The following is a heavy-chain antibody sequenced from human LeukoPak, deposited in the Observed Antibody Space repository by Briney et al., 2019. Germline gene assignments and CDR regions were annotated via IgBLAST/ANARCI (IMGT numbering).Heavy chain of an antibody. D-gene: IGHD5-18*01. CDR2: ISSSGSTI. Sequence: GGSLRLSCADSGFTFSSYEINWVRQAPGKGLEWVSYISSSGSTIYYADSVKGRFTISRDNAKNSLYLRMNSLRAEDTAVYYCARYTAMPFDYWGQGTLVTVSS. J-gene: IGHJ4*02. CDR3: ARYTAMPFDY. V-gene: IGHV3-48*03. CDR1: GFTFSSYE.